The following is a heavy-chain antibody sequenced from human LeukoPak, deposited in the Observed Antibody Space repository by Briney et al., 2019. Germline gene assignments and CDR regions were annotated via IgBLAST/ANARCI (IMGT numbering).Heavy chain of an antibody. CDR2: ISYDGSNK. V-gene: IGHV3-30*01. D-gene: IGHD2/OR15-2a*01. CDR3: ARYLHTTDSYYFDY. CDR1: GFTFSSYA. J-gene: IGHJ4*02. Sequence: GGSLRLSCAASGFTFSSYAMHWVRQAPGKGLEWVAVISYDGSNKYYADSVKGRFTISRDNSKNTLYLQMNSLRAEDTAVYYCARYLHTTDSYYFDYWGQGTLVTVSS.